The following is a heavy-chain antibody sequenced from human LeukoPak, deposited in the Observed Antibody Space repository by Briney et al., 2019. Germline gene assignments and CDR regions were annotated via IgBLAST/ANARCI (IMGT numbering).Heavy chain of an antibody. Sequence: PGGSLRPSCSASGFTFSSYSMNWVRQAPGKGLEWVSSISSSSSYIYYADSTKGRFTISRDNAKNSLYLQMNSLRAEDTAVYYCARDRPYDSGSYDYWGQGTLVTVSS. J-gene: IGHJ4*02. CDR1: GFTFSSYS. D-gene: IGHD1-26*01. V-gene: IGHV3-21*01. CDR3: ARDRPYDSGSYDY. CDR2: ISSSSSYI.